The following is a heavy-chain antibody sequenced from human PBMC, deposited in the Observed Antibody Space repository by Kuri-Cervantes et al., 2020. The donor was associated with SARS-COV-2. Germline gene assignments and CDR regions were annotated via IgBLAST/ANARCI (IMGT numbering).Heavy chain of an antibody. Sequence: GESLKISCTVSGFSFSAYAMSWLRQAPGKGLEWVGFIRSKHYGGTAEYAASVKGRFTISRDDSKSIAYLQMNSLKTEDTAMYYCARDQHLQPWVGPWGQGTLVTVSS. CDR2: IRSKHYGGTA. CDR1: GFSFSAYA. CDR3: ARDQHLQPWVGP. J-gene: IGHJ5*02. V-gene: IGHV3-49*03.